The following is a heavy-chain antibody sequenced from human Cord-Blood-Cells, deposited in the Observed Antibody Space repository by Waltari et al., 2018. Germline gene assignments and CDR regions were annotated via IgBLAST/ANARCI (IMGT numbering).Heavy chain of an antibody. CDR2: IYWNDDK. CDR3: AHIHKLGALLDY. J-gene: IGHJ4*02. D-gene: IGHD7-27*01. CDR1: GFSLSTSGVG. Sequence: QITLKESGPTLVKPTQTLTLTCTFSGFSLSTSGVGVGWIRQPPGKALEWLALIYWNDDKRYSPSLKSRLTITKVTSKNQVVLTMTNMDPVDTATYYCAHIHKLGALLDYWGQGTLVTVSS. V-gene: IGHV2-5*01.